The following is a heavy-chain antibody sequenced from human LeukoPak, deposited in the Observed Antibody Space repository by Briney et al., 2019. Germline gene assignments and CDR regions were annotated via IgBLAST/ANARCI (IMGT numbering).Heavy chain of an antibody. CDR3: ARLIPYDSSGYHHVYAFDI. J-gene: IGHJ3*02. CDR2: IYYSGST. CDR1: GGSISSSSYY. Sequence: SETLSLTCTVSGGSISSSSYYWGWIRQPPGKGLEWIGSIYYSGSTYYNPSLKSRVTISVDTSKNQFSLKLSSVTAADTAVYYCARLIPYDSSGYHHVYAFDIWGQGTMVTVSS. V-gene: IGHV4-39*01. D-gene: IGHD3-22*01.